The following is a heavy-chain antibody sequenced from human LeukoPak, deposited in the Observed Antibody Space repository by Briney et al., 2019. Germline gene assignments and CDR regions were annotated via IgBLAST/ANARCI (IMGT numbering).Heavy chain of an antibody. Sequence: GGSLRLSCAASGFTVSSNYMSWVRQAPGKGLEWVSAISGSGGSTYYADSVKGRFTISRDNSKNTLYLQMNSLRAEDTAVYYCAKPKPPPRYDFWSGYYDEEYYFDYWGQGTLVTVSS. CDR1: GFTVSSNY. CDR3: AKPKPPPRYDFWSGYYDEEYYFDY. D-gene: IGHD3-3*01. V-gene: IGHV3-23*01. J-gene: IGHJ4*02. CDR2: ISGSGGST.